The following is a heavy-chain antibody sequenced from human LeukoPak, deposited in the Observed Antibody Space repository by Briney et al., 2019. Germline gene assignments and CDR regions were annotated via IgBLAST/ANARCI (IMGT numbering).Heavy chain of an antibody. CDR3: AKSSGGNWGYFDY. CDR1: GFTFSSYG. V-gene: IGHV3-30*18. CDR2: ISYDGSNK. D-gene: IGHD4-23*01. J-gene: IGHJ4*02. Sequence: GGSLRLSCAASGFTFSSYGMHWVRQAPGKGLEWVAVISYDGSNKYYADSVKGRFTISRDNSKNTLYLQMNSLRAEDTAVYYCAKSSGGNWGYFDYWGQGTLVTVSS.